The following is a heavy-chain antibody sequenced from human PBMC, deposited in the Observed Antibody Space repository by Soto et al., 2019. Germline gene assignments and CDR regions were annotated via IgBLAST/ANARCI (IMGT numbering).Heavy chain of an antibody. Sequence: GESLKISCKGSGYTFTDYWIGWVRQLPGKGLEWMGIIYPGDSDTRYSPSFQGHVTITVDKSTSTAHLQWSSLKASDTAMYYCVRRPGITGISDPFDYWGQGTLVTVSS. D-gene: IGHD1-20*01. CDR3: VRRPGITGISDPFDY. J-gene: IGHJ4*02. V-gene: IGHV5-51*01. CDR1: GYTFTDYW. CDR2: IYPGDSDT.